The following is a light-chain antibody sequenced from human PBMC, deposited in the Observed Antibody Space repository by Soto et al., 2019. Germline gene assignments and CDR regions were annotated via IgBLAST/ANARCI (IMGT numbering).Light chain of an antibody. CDR1: QSVTIGY. Sequence: VLTQSPGTLSLSPGERATLSCRVSQSVTIGYLAWFQQKPGQAPRLLIYGARTRATGVPDRFSANGSGTDFSLTISRLEPEDFAVYYCQQYGTSPWTFGQGTKVDIK. CDR3: QQYGTSPWT. CDR2: GAR. J-gene: IGKJ1*01. V-gene: IGKV3-20*01.